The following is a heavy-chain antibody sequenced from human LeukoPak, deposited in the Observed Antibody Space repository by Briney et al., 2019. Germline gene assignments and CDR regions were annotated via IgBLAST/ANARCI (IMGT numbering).Heavy chain of an antibody. CDR1: GFTFSSYG. Sequence: GGSLRLSCAASGFTFSSYGMHWVRQAPGKGLEWVAVIWYDGSNKYYADSVKGRFTISRDNSKNTLYLQMNSLRAEDTAVYYCARGDTAMVISYYYYGMDVWGQGTTVTVSS. D-gene: IGHD5-18*01. J-gene: IGHJ6*02. CDR2: IWYDGSNK. CDR3: ARGDTAMVISYYYYGMDV. V-gene: IGHV3-33*01.